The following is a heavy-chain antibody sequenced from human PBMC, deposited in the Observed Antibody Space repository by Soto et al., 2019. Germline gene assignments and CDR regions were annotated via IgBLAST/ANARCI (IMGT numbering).Heavy chain of an antibody. J-gene: IGHJ6*02. CDR2: ISSRSTYI. CDR1: GFTFSNYS. CDR3: ARPRLPAAGDYYYYYGMDV. Sequence: GGSLRLSCAASGFTFSNYSVNWVRQAPGKGLEWVSSISSRSTYIFYADSVKGRFTISRDNAKNSLYLQMNSLRAEDTGVYYCARPRLPAAGDYYYYYGMDVWGQGTTVTVSS. D-gene: IGHD6-13*01. V-gene: IGHV3-21*01.